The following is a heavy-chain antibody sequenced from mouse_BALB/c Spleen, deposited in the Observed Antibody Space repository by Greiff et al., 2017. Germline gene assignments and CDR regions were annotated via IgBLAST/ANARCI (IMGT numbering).Heavy chain of an antibody. CDR3: ARQKKYGNYFDY. CDR2: ISNGGGST. Sequence: EVKLMESGGGLVQPGGSLKLSCAASGFTFSSYTMSWVRQTPEKRLEWVAYISNGGGSTYYPDTVKGRFTISRDNAKNTLYLQMSSLKSEDTAMYYCARQKKYGNYFDYWGQGTTLTVSS. D-gene: IGHD2-10*02. V-gene: IGHV5-12-2*01. J-gene: IGHJ2*01. CDR1: GFTFSSYT.